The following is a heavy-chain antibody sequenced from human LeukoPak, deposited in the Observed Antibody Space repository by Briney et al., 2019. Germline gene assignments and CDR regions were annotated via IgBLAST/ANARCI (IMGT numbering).Heavy chain of an antibody. CDR3: ARATMIVVVITTDPGAFDI. CDR2: IYYSGST. CDR1: GGSISSGGYY. V-gene: IGHV4-31*03. Sequence: SETLSLTCTVSGGSISSGGYYWRWIRQHPGKGLEWIGYIYYSGSTYYNPSLKSRVTISVDTSKNQFSLKLSSVTAADTAVYYCARATMIVVVITTDPGAFDIWGQGTMVTVSS. J-gene: IGHJ3*02. D-gene: IGHD3-22*01.